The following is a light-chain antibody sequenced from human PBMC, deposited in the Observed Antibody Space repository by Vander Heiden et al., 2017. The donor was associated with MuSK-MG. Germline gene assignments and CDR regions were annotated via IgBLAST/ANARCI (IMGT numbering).Light chain of an antibody. CDR2: DDN. J-gene: IGLJ2*01. Sequence: QSILTQPPSVSAAPGQTVTISFSGSSPNLGKSYVSWSQQLPRRAHKLLMYDDNKRPSGIADRFSGSKAGRSDTRAITGLQSGDEAEYYCGTWDRSLRVVVVGGGTKLTVL. V-gene: IGLV1-51*01. CDR1: SPNLGKSY. CDR3: GTWDRSLRVVV.